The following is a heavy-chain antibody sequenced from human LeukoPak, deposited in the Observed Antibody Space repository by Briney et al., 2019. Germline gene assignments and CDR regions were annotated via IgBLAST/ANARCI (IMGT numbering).Heavy chain of an antibody. Sequence: GGSLRLSCAASGFTFSSYAMHWVRQAPGKGLEYVSAISSNGGSTYYANSVKGRFTISRDNSKNTLYLQMGSLRAEDMAVYYCVKAYCSSTSCYEDYWGQGTLVTVSS. V-gene: IGHV3-64*01. D-gene: IGHD2-2*01. CDR3: VKAYCSSTSCYEDY. CDR2: ISSNGGST. CDR1: GFTFSSYA. J-gene: IGHJ4*02.